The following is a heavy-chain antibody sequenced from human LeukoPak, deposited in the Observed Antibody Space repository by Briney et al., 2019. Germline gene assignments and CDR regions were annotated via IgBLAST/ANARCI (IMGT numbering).Heavy chain of an antibody. CDR3: AKVRQWLVTPLLRDY. J-gene: IGHJ4*02. CDR2: ISGSGGST. V-gene: IGHV3-23*01. Sequence: PGGSLRLSCAASGFTFSSYAMSWVRQAPGKGLEWVSAISGSGGSTYYADSVKGRFTISRDNSKNTLYLQMNSLRAEDTAVYYCAKVRQWLVTPLLRDYWGQGTLVTVSS. D-gene: IGHD6-19*01. CDR1: GFTFSSYA.